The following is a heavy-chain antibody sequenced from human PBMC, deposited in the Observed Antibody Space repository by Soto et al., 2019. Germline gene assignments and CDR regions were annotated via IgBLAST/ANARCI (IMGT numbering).Heavy chain of an antibody. CDR1: GYTIIIYY. CDR3: ARSPYSSGYYYAIDY. V-gene: IGHV1-46*01. Sequence: ASVKVSCKASGYTIIIYYVHWMRQAPGQGLEWMGLINPSGGSTTYAQKFQGRVTMTRDTSTSTVYMDLSSLKSEDTAVYYCARSPYSSGYYYAIDYWGQGTQVTVSS. J-gene: IGHJ4*02. D-gene: IGHD3-22*01. CDR2: INPSGGST.